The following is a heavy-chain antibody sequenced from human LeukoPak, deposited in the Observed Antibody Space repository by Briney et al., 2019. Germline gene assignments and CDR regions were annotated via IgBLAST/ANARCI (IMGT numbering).Heavy chain of an antibody. D-gene: IGHD5-18*01. CDR2: LYWNDDK. Sequence: ESGPTLVKPTQTLTLTCTFSGFSLSTSGVGVGWIRQPPGKALEWLALLYWNDDKRYSPSLKSRLTITKDTSKNQVVLTMTNMDPVDTATYYCAHRQLRGYSYGKGYFDYWGQGTLVTVSS. V-gene: IGHV2-5*01. CDR3: AHRQLRGYSYGKGYFDY. CDR1: GFSLSTSGVG. J-gene: IGHJ4*02.